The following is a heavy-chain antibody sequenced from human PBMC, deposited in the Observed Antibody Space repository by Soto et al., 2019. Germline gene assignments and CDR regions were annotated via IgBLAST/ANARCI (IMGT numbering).Heavy chain of an antibody. V-gene: IGHV4-59*08. Sequence: SETLSLTCTVSGGSISSYYWSWIRQPPGKGLVWIGYIYYSGSTNYNPSLKSRVTISLDTSKNQFSLKVSSVTAADTAVYYCARHLYSYGIFDYWGQGTLVTVSS. CDR1: GGSISSYY. CDR3: ARHLYSYGIFDY. CDR2: IYYSGST. D-gene: IGHD5-18*01. J-gene: IGHJ4*02.